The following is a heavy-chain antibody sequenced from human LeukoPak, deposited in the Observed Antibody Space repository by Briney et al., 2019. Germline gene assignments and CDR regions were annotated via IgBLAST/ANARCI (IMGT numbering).Heavy chain of an antibody. J-gene: IGHJ4*02. D-gene: IGHD3-9*01. CDR2: IYTSGST. CDR1: GVSFSSGSYY. V-gene: IGHV4-61*02. CDR3: ARDGSPLRYFDWLPFDY. Sequence: SQTLSLTCTVSGVSFSSGSYYWSWIRQPAGKGLEGFGRIYTSGSTNYNPSLKSRATISVDTSKNQFSLKLSSVTAADTAVYYCARDGSPLRYFDWLPFDYWGQGTLVTVSS.